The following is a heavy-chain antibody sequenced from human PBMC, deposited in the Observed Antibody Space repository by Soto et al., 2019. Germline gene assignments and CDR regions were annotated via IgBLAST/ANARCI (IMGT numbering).Heavy chain of an antibody. V-gene: IGHV1-69*13. J-gene: IGHJ3*02. Sequence: GASVKVSCKASGGTFSSYAISWVRQAPGQGLEWMGGIIPIFVTANYAQKFQGRVTITADESTSTAYMELSSLRSEDTAVYYCARGFIRYYDSSGQPDAFDIWGQGTMVTVSS. CDR3: ARGFIRYYDSSGQPDAFDI. D-gene: IGHD3-22*01. CDR2: IIPIFVTA. CDR1: GGTFSSYA.